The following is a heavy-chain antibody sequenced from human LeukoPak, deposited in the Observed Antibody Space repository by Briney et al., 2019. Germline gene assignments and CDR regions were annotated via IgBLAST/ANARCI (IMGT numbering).Heavy chain of an antibody. V-gene: IGHV3-9*01. J-gene: IGHJ4*02. CDR1: GLTFDDYA. Sequence: PAGRSLRLSCAASGLTFDDYAMHWVRQAPGKGLEWVSGISWNSGSIGYADSVKGRFTISRDNAKNSLYLQMSSLRAEDTALYYCAKGGHALDYWGQGTLVTVSS. CDR2: ISWNSGSI. CDR3: AKGGHALDY. D-gene: IGHD2-8*01.